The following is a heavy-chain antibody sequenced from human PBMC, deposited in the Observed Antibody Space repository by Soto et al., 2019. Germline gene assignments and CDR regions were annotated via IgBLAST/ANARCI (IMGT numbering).Heavy chain of an antibody. V-gene: IGHV3-49*03. CDR2: IRSRAYGGTT. D-gene: IGHD3-3*01. CDR1: GFTFGDNA. J-gene: IGHJ5*02. Sequence: EVQLVESGGHMVQPGRSLRLSCTASGFTFGDNAMSWFRQAPGEGLEWVGFIRSRAYGGTTEYAASVKGRFTISRDDSKSIAYLQMNSLKTEATALYYCTRGWIFGPLINWFDPWGQGTLVTVSS. CDR3: TRGWIFGPLINWFDP.